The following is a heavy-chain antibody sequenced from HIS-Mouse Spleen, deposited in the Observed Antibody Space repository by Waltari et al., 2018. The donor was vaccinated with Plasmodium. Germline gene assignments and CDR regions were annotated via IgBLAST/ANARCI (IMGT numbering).Heavy chain of an antibody. Sequence: QLQLQVSGPELVTPSAPLSLPCTVPAGPPRSRRSYRCWILQPPGKGLEWIGSIYYSGSTYYNPSLKSRVTISVDTSKNQCSLKLSSVTAADTAVYYCAREPRGDYYDSSGYYYWGQGTLVTVSS. CDR2: IYYSGST. CDR3: AREPRGDYYDSSGYYY. D-gene: IGHD3-22*01. V-gene: IGHV4-39*07. J-gene: IGHJ4*02. CDR1: AGPPRSRRSY.